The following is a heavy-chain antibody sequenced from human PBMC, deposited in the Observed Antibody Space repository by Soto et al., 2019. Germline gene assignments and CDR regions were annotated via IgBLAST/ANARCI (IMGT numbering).Heavy chain of an antibody. CDR3: AKEGSSWHGINWFDP. J-gene: IGHJ5*02. CDR1: GGSISSYY. Sequence: SETLSLTCTVSGGSISSYYWSWIRQPPGKGLEWIGYIYYSGSTNYNPSLKSRVTISVDTSKNQFSLKLSSVTAEDTAVYYCAKEGSSWHGINWFDPWGQGTLVTVSS. CDR2: IYYSGST. V-gene: IGHV4-59*12. D-gene: IGHD2-2*01.